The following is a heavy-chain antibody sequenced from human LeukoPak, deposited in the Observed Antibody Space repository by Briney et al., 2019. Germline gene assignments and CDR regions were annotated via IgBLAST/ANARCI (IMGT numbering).Heavy chain of an antibody. D-gene: IGHD3-9*01. Sequence: GGSLRLSCAASGFTFSSHSMNWVRQAPGKGLEWVSSISSSSSYIYYADSVKGRFTISRDNAKNSLYLQMNSLRAEDTAVYYCARDFTYSDYDILTGNLMTASYYFDYWGQGTLVTVSS. V-gene: IGHV3-21*01. CDR1: GFTFSSHS. CDR2: ISSSSSYI. CDR3: ARDFTYSDYDILTGNLMTASYYFDY. J-gene: IGHJ4*02.